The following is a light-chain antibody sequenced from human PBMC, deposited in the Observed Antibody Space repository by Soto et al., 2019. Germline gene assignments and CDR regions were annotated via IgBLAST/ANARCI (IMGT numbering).Light chain of an antibody. CDR1: GSNIGNNY. CDR2: EDN. Sequence: QSVLTQPPSVSAAPGQKVTISCSRSGSNIGNNYVSWYQQLPGTAPKLLIYEDNKRPSGIPDRFSGSKSATSATLGITRLQTGDEADYYCVAWDNSLRAEVFGGGTKLTVL. CDR3: VAWDNSLRAEV. J-gene: IGLJ3*02. V-gene: IGLV1-51*02.